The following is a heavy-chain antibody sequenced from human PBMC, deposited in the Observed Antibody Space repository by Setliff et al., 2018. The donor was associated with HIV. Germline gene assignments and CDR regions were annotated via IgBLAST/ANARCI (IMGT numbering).Heavy chain of an antibody. CDR3: AREGGQGYSGSGSFYHRNFDL. D-gene: IGHD3-10*01. Sequence: KPSETLSLTCAVYGGSLSGYYWSWVRQSPGRGLEWIGEINQSGNTNFNPSLKSRLIISVDTSKSQFSLKLTSVNAADTALYYCAREGGQGYSGSGSFYHRNFDLWGRGTLVTVSS. J-gene: IGHJ2*01. CDR1: GGSLSGYY. V-gene: IGHV4-34*01. CDR2: INQSGNT.